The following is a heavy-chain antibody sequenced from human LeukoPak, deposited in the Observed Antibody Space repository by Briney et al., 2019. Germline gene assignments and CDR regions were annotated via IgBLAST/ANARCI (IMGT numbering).Heavy chain of an antibody. Sequence: ASVKVSCKASGYTFTDYYMHRVRQAPGQGLEWMAWINPNSDGTNFAQKFQGRVAMTRDTSISTAYLELGSLRSDDTAVYFCARARWQLVPYFDSWGQGTLVTVSS. V-gene: IGHV1-2*02. CDR3: ARARWQLVPYFDS. CDR2: INPNSDGT. D-gene: IGHD6-6*01. CDR1: GYTFTDYY. J-gene: IGHJ4*02.